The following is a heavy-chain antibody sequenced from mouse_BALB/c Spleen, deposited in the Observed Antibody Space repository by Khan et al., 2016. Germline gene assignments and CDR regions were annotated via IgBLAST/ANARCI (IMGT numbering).Heavy chain of an antibody. CDR3: ARCDLTTVVASYYFDY. V-gene: IGHV3-2*02. D-gene: IGHD1-1*01. J-gene: IGHJ2*01. Sequence: EVQLQESGPGLVKPSQSLSLTCTVTGYSITSDYAWNWIRQFPGNKLEWMGYISYSGSTSYNPSLKSRISITRDTSKNQFFLQLNSVTTEDTATYYCARCDLTTVVASYYFDYWGKGTTLTVSS. CDR1: GYSITSDYA. CDR2: ISYSGST.